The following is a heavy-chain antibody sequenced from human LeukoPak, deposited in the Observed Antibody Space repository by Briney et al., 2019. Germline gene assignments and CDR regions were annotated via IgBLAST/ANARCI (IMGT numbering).Heavy chain of an antibody. CDR1: GFTFSNYA. J-gene: IGHJ4*02. D-gene: IGHD3-9*01. Sequence: PGGSLRLSCAASGFTFSNYAMHWVRQAPGKGLEGVAVISYDGSNKYYADSVKGRFTISRDNSKNTLYLQMNSLRAEDTAVYYCARSYYDVLTGYGEVDYWGQGTLVTVSS. CDR2: ISYDGSNK. V-gene: IGHV3-30*04. CDR3: ARSYYDVLTGYGEVDY.